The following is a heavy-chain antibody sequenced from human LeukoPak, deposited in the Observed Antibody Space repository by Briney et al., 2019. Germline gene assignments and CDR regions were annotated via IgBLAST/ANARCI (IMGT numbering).Heavy chain of an antibody. J-gene: IGHJ2*01. V-gene: IGHV4-4*07. CDR2: IYTSGST. Sequence: SETLSLTCTVSGGSISSYYWSWIRQPAGKGLEWIGRIYTSGSTNYNPSLKSRVTMSVDTSKNQFSLKPSSVTAADTAVYYCARDHQSSGWSYWYFDLWGPGTLVTVSS. CDR3: ARDHQSSGWSYWYFDL. CDR1: GGSISSYY. D-gene: IGHD6-19*01.